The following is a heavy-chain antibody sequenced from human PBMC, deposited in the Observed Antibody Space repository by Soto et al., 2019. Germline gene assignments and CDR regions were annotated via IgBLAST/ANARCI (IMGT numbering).Heavy chain of an antibody. Sequence: EVQLLESGGGLVQPGGSLRLSCAASGFTFSSYAMSWVRQAPGKGLEWVSGISGSGVTTYYAESVKGRFTISRDNSKNTLYLQRNSLRTEDKAVYYCAKDVRILWFGEFAGDYWGQGTLVTVSA. D-gene: IGHD3-10*01. J-gene: IGHJ4*02. CDR3: AKDVRILWFGEFAGDY. CDR1: GFTFSSYA. CDR2: ISGSGVTT. V-gene: IGHV3-23*01.